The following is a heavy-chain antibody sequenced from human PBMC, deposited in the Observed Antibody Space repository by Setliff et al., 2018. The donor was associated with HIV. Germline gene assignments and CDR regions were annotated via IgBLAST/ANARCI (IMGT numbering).Heavy chain of an antibody. D-gene: IGHD2-8*02. Sequence: SETLSLTCTVSGGSISNFYWTWIRQPAGKGLEWIGRVDRTGSSDYNPSLKSRLTMSIDTSNNEISLDLRSVTAADTAVYYCARVSVTYWYSIYRNYYYHMDVWGKGTTVTVS. CDR2: VDRTGSS. CDR3: ARVSVTYWYSIYRNYYYHMDV. CDR1: GGSISNFY. J-gene: IGHJ6*03. V-gene: IGHV4-4*07.